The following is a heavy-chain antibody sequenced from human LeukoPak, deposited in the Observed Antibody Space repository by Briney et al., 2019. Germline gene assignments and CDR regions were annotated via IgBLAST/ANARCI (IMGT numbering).Heavy chain of an antibody. CDR1: GFTFTNYA. J-gene: IGHJ5*02. CDR3: ARIGSGSYYNLNNWFDP. D-gene: IGHD3-10*01. Sequence: GGSLRLSCAASGFTFTNYAMHWVRQAPGKGLEWVAVISYDETNKYYEDSVKGRFTISRDSSKNTLYLQMSSLRDEDTAVYYCARIGSGSYYNLNNWFDPWGQGTLVTVSS. CDR2: ISYDETNK. V-gene: IGHV3-30*04.